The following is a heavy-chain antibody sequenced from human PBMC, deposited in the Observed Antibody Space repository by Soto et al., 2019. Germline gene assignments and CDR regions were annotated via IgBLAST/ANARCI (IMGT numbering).Heavy chain of an antibody. V-gene: IGHV4-34*01. CDR2: INHSGST. Sequence: SSETLSLTCAVYGGSFSGYYWSWIRQPPGKGLEWIGEINHSGSTNYNPSLKSRVTISVDTSKNQFSLKLSSVTAADTAVYYCARGGGVVVPAAKNHRGTFDYWGQGTLVTVSS. D-gene: IGHD2-2*01. J-gene: IGHJ4*02. CDR1: GGSFSGYY. CDR3: ARGGGVVVPAAKNHRGTFDY.